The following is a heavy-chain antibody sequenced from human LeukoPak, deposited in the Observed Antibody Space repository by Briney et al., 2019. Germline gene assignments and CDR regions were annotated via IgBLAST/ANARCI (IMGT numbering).Heavy chain of an antibody. J-gene: IGHJ4*02. CDR3: ARKSYYYDQ. CDR2: IKQDGSEK. Sequence: GGSLRLSCAASGFTFSIYWMSWVRQAPGKGLEWVANIKQDGSEKYYVDSVKGRFTISRDNAKNSLYLQMNSLRAEDTAVYYCARKSYYYDQWGQGTLVTVSS. V-gene: IGHV3-7*02. CDR1: GFTFSIYW. D-gene: IGHD3-22*01.